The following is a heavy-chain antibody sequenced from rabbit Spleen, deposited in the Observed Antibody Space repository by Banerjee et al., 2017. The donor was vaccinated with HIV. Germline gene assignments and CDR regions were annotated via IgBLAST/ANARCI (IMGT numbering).Heavy chain of an antibody. D-gene: IGHD2-1*01. V-gene: IGHV1S40*01. CDR1: GFSFSSSYY. CDR3: ARGSAALTMVITGYYLNL. CDR2: IYADSTGST. J-gene: IGHJ4*01. Sequence: QSLEESGGDLVKPEGSLTLTCTASGFSFSSSYYMCWVRQAPGKGLECIACIYADSTGSTYYASWAKGRFTISKTSSTTVTLQLNSLTAADTATYFCARGSAALTMVITGYYLNLWGPGTLVTVS.